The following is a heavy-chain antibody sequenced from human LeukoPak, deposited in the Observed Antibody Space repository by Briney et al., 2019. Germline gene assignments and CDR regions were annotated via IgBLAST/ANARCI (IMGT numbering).Heavy chain of an antibody. CDR3: XXXXXXXGFQLFDY. V-gene: IGHV3-23*01. CDR1: XFTXXXYA. Sequence: SXFTXXXYAMSWVRQAPGKGLXGVSGISNSGGSTXYADSVKGRFTISRDXSKNTLYVQMNTLRAEDTAVYYXXXXXXXXGFQLFDYWGQGTLVTVSS. D-gene: IGHD1-1*01. CDR2: ISNSGGST. J-gene: IGHJ4*02.